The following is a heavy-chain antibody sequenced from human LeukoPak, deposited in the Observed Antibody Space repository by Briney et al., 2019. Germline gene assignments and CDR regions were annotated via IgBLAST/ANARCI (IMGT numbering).Heavy chain of an antibody. CDR2: MNPNSGNT. J-gene: IGHJ3*02. CDR1: GYTFTSYD. Sequence: ASVKVSCKASGYTFTSYDINWVRQATGQGLEWMGWMNPNSGNTGYAQEFQGRVTMTRNTSISTAYMELSSLRSEDTAVYYCARDYGSPWAFGIWGQGTMVTVSS. D-gene: IGHD1-26*01. V-gene: IGHV1-8*01. CDR3: ARDYGSPWAFGI.